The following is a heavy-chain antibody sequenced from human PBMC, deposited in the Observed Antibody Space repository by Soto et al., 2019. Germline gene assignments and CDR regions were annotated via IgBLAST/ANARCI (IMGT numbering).Heavy chain of an antibody. J-gene: IGHJ6*02. Sequence: GGSPRLSCAASGFTVSSNYMSWVRQAPGKGLEWVSVIYSGGSTYYADSVKGRFTISRDNSKNTLYLQMNSLRVEDTALYYCGRDEVRNGVGVWGQGTTVTVSS. CDR1: GFTVSSNY. CDR2: IYSGGST. V-gene: IGHV3-53*01. CDR3: GRDEVRNGVGV.